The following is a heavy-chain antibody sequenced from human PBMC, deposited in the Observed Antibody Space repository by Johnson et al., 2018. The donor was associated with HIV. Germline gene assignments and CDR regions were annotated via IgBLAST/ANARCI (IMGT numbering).Heavy chain of an antibody. J-gene: IGHJ3*02. Sequence: VQLVESGGGLVQPGGSLRLSCAASGFTVSNNYMSWVRQAPGKGLEWVSVIYSGGSTHYADSVKGRFTISRDNSKNTLYLQMNSLRVEDTAVYYCARDFGYYYDRWAFDIWGQWTMVTGSS. CDR2: IYSGGST. D-gene: IGHD3-22*01. CDR3: ARDFGYYYDRWAFDI. V-gene: IGHV3-66*01. CDR1: GFTVSNNY.